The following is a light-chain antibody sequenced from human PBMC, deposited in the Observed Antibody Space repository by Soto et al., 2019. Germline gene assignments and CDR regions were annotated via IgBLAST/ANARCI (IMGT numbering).Light chain of an antibody. CDR2: STN. J-gene: IGLJ1*01. CDR1: SGSVSTSYY. Sequence: QTVVTQEPSFSVSPGGTVTLTCGLSSGSVSTSYYPSWYRHTPGQSPRTLIYSTNTRSSGVPDHFSGSILGNKAALTITGAQAEDGADYYCVLYMDTGSYVFGTGTKLTVL. V-gene: IGLV8-61*01. CDR3: VLYMDTGSYV.